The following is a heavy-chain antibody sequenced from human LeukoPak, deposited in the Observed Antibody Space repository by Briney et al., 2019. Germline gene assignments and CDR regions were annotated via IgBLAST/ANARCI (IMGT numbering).Heavy chain of an antibody. Sequence: GGSLRLSCAASGFTFSSYAMSWVRQAPGKGLEWVSAISGSGGSTYYADSVKGRFIISRDNANNLLFLEMSSLRAEDTAVYYCARDEGTSCPHDSACNNYYYHMDVWGKGTTVTVSS. CDR3: ARDEGTSCPHDSACNNYYYHMDV. CDR1: GFTFSSYA. J-gene: IGHJ6*03. V-gene: IGHV3-23*01. CDR2: ISGSGGST. D-gene: IGHD2-2*01.